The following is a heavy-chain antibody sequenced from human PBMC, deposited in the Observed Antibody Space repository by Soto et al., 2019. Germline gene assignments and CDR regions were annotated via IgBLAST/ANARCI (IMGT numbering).Heavy chain of an antibody. D-gene: IGHD6-19*01. CDR2: IFSNDEK. CDR3: ARRHSSGWYYFDY. CDR1: GFSLSNARMG. J-gene: IGHJ4*02. Sequence: QVTLKESGPVLVKPTETLTLTCTVSGFSLSNARMGVSWIRQPPGKALEWLAHIFSNDEKSYSTSLKSRLTISKDTSKSQVVLSMTNMDPVDTATYYCARRHSSGWYYFDYWSQGTLVTVYS. V-gene: IGHV2-26*01.